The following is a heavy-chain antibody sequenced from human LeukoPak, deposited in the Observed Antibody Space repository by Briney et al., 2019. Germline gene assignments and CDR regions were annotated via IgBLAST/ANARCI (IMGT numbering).Heavy chain of an antibody. CDR3: AKNMNYYYMDV. J-gene: IGHJ6*03. Sequence: PGGSLRPSCVASGFTFRNYGMHWVRQAPGKGLEWVAFIRYDESDKYYADSVKGRFTISRDNSKNTLYVQMNSLRAEDTAMYYCAKNMNYYYMDVWGTGTTVTVSS. D-gene: IGHD2/OR15-2a*01. CDR1: GFTFRNYG. CDR2: IRYDESDK. V-gene: IGHV3-30*02.